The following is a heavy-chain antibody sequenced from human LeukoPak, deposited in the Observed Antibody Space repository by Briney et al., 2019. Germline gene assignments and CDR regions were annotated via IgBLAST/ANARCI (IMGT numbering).Heavy chain of an antibody. Sequence: GSLRLSCGGFGFSFSSYWMHWVRQVPGKGLVWVSRINSDAHSTSYADSVKGRFTISRDNAKNTVFLQMSGLRDEDTAVYYCARVATGSWTWIDPWGQGTLVTVSS. V-gene: IGHV3-74*01. J-gene: IGHJ5*02. CDR1: GFSFSSYW. CDR2: INSDAHST. CDR3: ARVATGSWTWIDP. D-gene: IGHD1-26*01.